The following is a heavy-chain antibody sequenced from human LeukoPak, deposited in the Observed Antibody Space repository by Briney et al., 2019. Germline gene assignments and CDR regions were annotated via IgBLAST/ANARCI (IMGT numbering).Heavy chain of an antibody. V-gene: IGHV3-23*01. Sequence: GGSLRLSCAASGFTFSSYAMSWVRQAPGKGLEWVSAISGSGGSTYYADSVKGRFTISRDNSKNTLYLQMNSLRAEDTAVYYCAETGRDGCRGRSCKLAAFDIWGQGTMVTVPS. CDR2: ISGSGGST. CDR1: GFTFSSYA. J-gene: IGHJ3*02. CDR3: AETGRDGCRGRSCKLAAFDI. D-gene: IGHD2-15*01.